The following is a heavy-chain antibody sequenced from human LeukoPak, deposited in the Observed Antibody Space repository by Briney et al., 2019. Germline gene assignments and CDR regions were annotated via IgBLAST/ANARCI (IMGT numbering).Heavy chain of an antibody. J-gene: IGHJ4*02. CDR1: GGTFSSYA. D-gene: IGHD5-24*01. V-gene: IGHV1-69*13. CDR3: ARTPVEMATTTPMPFDY. Sequence: SVKVSCKASGGTFSSYAISWVRRAPGQGLEWMGGIIPIFGTANYAQKFQGRVMITADESTSTAYMELSSLRSEDTAVYYCARTPVEMATTTPMPFDYWGQGTLVTVSS. CDR2: IIPIFGTA.